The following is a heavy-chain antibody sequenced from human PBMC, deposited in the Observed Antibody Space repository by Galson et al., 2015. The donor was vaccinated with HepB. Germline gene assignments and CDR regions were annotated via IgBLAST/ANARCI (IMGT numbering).Heavy chain of an antibody. D-gene: IGHD3-10*01. V-gene: IGHV4-59*01. Sequence: PLSLTCTVSGGSISSYYWSWIRQPPGKGLEWIGYIYYSGSTNYNPSLKSRVTISVDTSKNQFSLKLSSVTAADTAVYYCARPPGYWGQGTLVTVSS. CDR1: GGSISSYY. CDR2: IYYSGST. J-gene: IGHJ4*02. CDR3: ARPPGY.